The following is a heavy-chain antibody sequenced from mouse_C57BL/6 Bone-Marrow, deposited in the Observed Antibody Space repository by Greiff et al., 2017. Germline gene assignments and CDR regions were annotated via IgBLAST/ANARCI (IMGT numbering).Heavy chain of an antibody. J-gene: IGHJ3*01. CDR1: GFTFSSYG. D-gene: IGHD3-2*02. V-gene: IGHV5-6*01. Sequence: EVMLVESGGDLVKPGGSLKLSCAASGFTFSSYGMSWVRQTPDKRLEWVATISSGGSYTYYPDSVKGRFTISRDNAKNTLYLQMSSLKSEDTAMYYCARGKAAQNAYWGQGTLVTVSA. CDR2: ISSGGSYT. CDR3: ARGKAAQNAY.